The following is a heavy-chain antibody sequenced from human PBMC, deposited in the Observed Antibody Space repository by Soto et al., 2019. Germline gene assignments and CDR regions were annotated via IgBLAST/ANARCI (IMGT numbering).Heavy chain of an antibody. D-gene: IGHD3-10*02. CDR2: IYYRKST. CDR1: GGSISSGGYY. Sequence: QVQLQESGPGLVKPSQTLSLTCTVSGGSISSGGYYWSWIRQHPGKGLEWIGYIYYRKSTSYNPSLKSRVTLSLDTSKNQFSLKLTSVTAADAAVYCCARSVFRWGQGTLVTVSS. J-gene: IGHJ4*02. CDR3: ARSVFR. V-gene: IGHV4-31*03.